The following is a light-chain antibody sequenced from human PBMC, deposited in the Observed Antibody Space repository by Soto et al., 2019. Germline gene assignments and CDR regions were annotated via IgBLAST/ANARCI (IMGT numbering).Light chain of an antibody. V-gene: IGKV1-5*01. CDR3: QQYNNYPYT. CDR1: RSISSW. CDR2: DAS. Sequence: DIQMTQSPSTLSASVGDRVTITCRASRSISSWLARYQQKPGKAPKLLIYDASSLESGVPSRFSGSGSGTEFTLTITSLQPDDFATYYCQQYNNYPYTFVQGTKVDIK. J-gene: IGKJ2*01.